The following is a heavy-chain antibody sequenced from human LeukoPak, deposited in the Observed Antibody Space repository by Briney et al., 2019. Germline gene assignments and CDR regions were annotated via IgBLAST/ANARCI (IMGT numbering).Heavy chain of an antibody. CDR2: IYHSGST. D-gene: IGHD5-18*01. CDR1: DYSISSGYY. V-gene: IGHV4-38-2*01. Sequence: SETLSLTCAVSDYSISSGYYWGWIRQPPGKGLEWIGSIYHSGSTYYNPSLKSRVTISVDKSKNQFSLKLSSVTAADTAVYYCARGKWIQLWLHYHDAFDIWGQGTMVTVSS. J-gene: IGHJ3*02. CDR3: ARGKWIQLWLHYHDAFDI.